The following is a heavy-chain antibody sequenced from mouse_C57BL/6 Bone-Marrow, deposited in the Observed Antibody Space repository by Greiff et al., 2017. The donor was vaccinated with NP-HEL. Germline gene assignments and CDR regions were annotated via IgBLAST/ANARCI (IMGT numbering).Heavy chain of an antibody. CDR1: GYTFTSYW. CDR3: ASSGSRFAY. D-gene: IGHD1-1*01. J-gene: IGHJ3*01. Sequence: QVQLQQPGAELVRPGTSVKLSCKASGYTFTSYWMHWVKQRPGQGLEWIGVIDPSDSYTNYNQKFKGKATLTVDTSSSTAYMQLSSLTSEDSAVYYCASSGSRFAYWGQGTLVTVSA. CDR2: IDPSDSYT. V-gene: IGHV1-59*01.